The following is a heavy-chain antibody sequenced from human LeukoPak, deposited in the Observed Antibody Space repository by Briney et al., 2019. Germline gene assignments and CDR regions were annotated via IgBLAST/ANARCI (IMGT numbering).Heavy chain of an antibody. CDR1: GFTFGDYS. V-gene: IGHV3-30*14. D-gene: IGHD4-17*01. Sequence: PGGSLRLSCAASGFTFGDYSMHWVRQAPGKGLEWVAVISGNGIDKYFTDSVQGRFTISRDTSKNTLYFQMNSLRPEDTAIYYCARDGTPDYARGVRYFDFWGRGTLVTVSS. CDR2: ISGNGIDK. J-gene: IGHJ2*01. CDR3: ARDGTPDYARGVRYFDF.